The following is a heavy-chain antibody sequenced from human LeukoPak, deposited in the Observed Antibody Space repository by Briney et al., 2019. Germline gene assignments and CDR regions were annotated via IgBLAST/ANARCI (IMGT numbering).Heavy chain of an antibody. Sequence: ASVKVSCKASGYTFTSYAMNWVRQAPGRGLEWMGWINTNTGNPTYAQGFTGRFVFSLDTSVSTAYLQISSLKAEDTAVYYCASKYCSGGSCYGYDWGRGTLVTVSS. CDR2: INTNTGNP. V-gene: IGHV7-4-1*02. CDR1: GYTFTSYA. D-gene: IGHD2-15*01. J-gene: IGHJ4*02. CDR3: ASKYCSGGSCYGYD.